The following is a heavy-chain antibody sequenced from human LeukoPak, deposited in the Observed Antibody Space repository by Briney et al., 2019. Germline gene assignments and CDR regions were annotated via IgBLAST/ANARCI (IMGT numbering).Heavy chain of an antibody. Sequence: GGSLRLSCAASGFTFSTFSMNWVRQAPGKGLEWVSSISKGGSYIYYADSVKGRFTLSRDNAKNSLYLQMNSLRAEDTAVYYCARDYYDSSGRLDYWGQGTLVTVSS. CDR3: ARDYYDSSGRLDY. D-gene: IGHD3-22*01. V-gene: IGHV3-21*01. CDR1: GFTFSTFS. J-gene: IGHJ4*02. CDR2: ISKGGSYI.